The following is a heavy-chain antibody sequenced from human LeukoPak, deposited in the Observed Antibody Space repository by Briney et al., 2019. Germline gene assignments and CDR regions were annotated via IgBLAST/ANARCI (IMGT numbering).Heavy chain of an antibody. CDR2: IIPISGTA. J-gene: IGHJ6*03. V-gene: IGHV1-69*13. Sequence: GASVKVSCKASGGTFSSYAISWVRQAPGQGLEGMGGIIPISGTANYAQKFQGRVTITADESASTAYMEFSSLTSEDMAVYFCARGIWSATRASYYMDVWGKGTTVTVSS. D-gene: IGHD3-3*01. CDR3: ARGIWSATRASYYMDV. CDR1: GGTFSSYA.